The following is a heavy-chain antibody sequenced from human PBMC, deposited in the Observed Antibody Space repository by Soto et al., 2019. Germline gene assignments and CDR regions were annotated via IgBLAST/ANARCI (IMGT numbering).Heavy chain of an antibody. CDR2: ISGSGGST. CDR3: ANEHSQQLYYYGMDV. V-gene: IGHV3-23*01. D-gene: IGHD5-18*01. Sequence: EVQLLESVGGLVQPGGSLRLSCAASGFTVNNHAMHWVRQAPGEGLEWVSAISGSGGSTYYADSVKGRFTISRDNSKNTLYLQMNSLRAEDTAVYYCANEHSQQLYYYGMDVWGQGTTVTVSS. CDR1: GFTVNNHA. J-gene: IGHJ6*02.